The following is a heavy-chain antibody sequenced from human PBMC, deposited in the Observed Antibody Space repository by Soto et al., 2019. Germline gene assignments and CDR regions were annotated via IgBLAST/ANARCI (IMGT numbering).Heavy chain of an antibody. V-gene: IGHV3-23*01. Sequence: GGSLRLSCAASGFTFSSYAMSWVRQAPGKGLEWVSAISGSGGSTYYADSVKGRFTISRDNSKNTLYLQMNSLRAEDTAVYYCAKDPHATELREGDYWGQGTLVTVSS. J-gene: IGHJ4*02. CDR3: AKDPHATELREGDY. D-gene: IGHD3-3*01. CDR2: ISGSGGST. CDR1: GFTFSSYA.